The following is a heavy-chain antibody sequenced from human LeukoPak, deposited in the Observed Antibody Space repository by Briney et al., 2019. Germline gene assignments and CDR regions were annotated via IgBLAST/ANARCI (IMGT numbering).Heavy chain of an antibody. Sequence: GGSLRLSCAPSGFTLSRYEKNWVRQAPGEGLKWVSYIASGGGANRFYSESVKGRFTISRDNAKNSLYLHMNSLRAEDTGVYYCARIGTTTRGPAGLDVWGQGTTVTVSS. J-gene: IGHJ6*02. CDR3: ARIGTTTRGPAGLDV. CDR1: GFTLSRYE. V-gene: IGHV3-48*03. D-gene: IGHD3-10*01. CDR2: IASGGGANR.